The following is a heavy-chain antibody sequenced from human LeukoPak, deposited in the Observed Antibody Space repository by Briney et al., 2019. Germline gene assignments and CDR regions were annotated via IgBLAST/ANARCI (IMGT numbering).Heavy chain of an antibody. CDR2: INHSGST. V-gene: IGHV4-34*01. Sequence: SETLSLTCAVYGGSFSGYYWSWIRQPPGKGLEWIGEINHSGSTNYNPSLKSRVTISVDTSKNQFSLKLSSVTAADTAVYYCARDELLWFGGLDYWGQGTLVIVSS. CDR1: GGSFSGYY. CDR3: ARDELLWFGGLDY. D-gene: IGHD3-10*01. J-gene: IGHJ4*02.